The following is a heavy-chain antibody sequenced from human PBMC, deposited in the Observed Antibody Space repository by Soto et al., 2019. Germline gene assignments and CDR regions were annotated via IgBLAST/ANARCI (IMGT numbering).Heavy chain of an antibody. CDR3: ARGRDYCDYALKYYYMDV. Sequence: QVQLQQWGAGLLKPSETLSLTCAVYGGSFSGYYWSWIRQPPGKGLEWIGEINHSGSTNYNPSLKSRVTISVDTSKNQFSLKLSSVTAADTAVYYCARGRDYCDYALKYYYMDVWGKGTTVTVSS. D-gene: IGHD4-17*01. CDR2: INHSGST. V-gene: IGHV4-34*01. J-gene: IGHJ6*03. CDR1: GGSFSGYY.